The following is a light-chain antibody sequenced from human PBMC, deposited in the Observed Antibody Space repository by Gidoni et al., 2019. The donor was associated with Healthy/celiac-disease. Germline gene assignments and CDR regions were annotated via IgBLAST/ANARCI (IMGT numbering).Light chain of an antibody. CDR3: QQYNNWPPWT. V-gene: IGKV3-15*01. Sequence: EILMTQSPATLPLSPGERATLSCRASQSVSSNLAWYQQKPGQAPRLLIYGASTRATGIPARFSGSGAGTEFTLTISSLQSEDFAVYYCQQYNNWPPWTFGQXTKVEIK. J-gene: IGKJ1*01. CDR2: GAS. CDR1: QSVSSN.